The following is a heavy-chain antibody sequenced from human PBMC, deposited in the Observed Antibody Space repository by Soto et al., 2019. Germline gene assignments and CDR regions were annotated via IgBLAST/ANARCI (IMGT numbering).Heavy chain of an antibody. D-gene: IGHD3-3*01. Sequence: GGSLRLSCAASGFRFDEYNMHWVRQAPGKGLEWVSLITWNGGNTYYADSVKGRFTISRDGTSRSVSLQMTSLKSEDTAFYYCARETLSFGSALDVWGQGTTVTVSS. CDR1: GFRFDEYN. CDR3: ARETLSFGSALDV. CDR2: ITWNGGNT. J-gene: IGHJ6*02. V-gene: IGHV3-43*01.